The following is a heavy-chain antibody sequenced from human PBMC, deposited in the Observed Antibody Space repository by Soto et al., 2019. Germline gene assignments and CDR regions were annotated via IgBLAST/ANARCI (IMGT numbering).Heavy chain of an antibody. Sequence: SETLSLTCTVSNYSVTTTSYYWGWIRQPPGKGLEWIGSIYYRGSTYYNPSLKSRVTMSADTSKNQFSLMLSSVTAADTAVYFCARGFVWFYFDYWGQGALVTVSS. D-gene: IGHD3-9*01. CDR1: NYSVTTTSYY. CDR2: IYYRGST. J-gene: IGHJ4*02. V-gene: IGHV4-39*01. CDR3: ARGFVWFYFDY.